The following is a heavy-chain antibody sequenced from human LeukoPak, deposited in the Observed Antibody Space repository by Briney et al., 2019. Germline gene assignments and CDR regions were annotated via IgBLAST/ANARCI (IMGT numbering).Heavy chain of an antibody. J-gene: IGHJ4*02. D-gene: IGHD4-17*01. CDR1: GFTFSSYG. CDR2: IRFDGANK. CDR3: AKPRGTTVTTGFDY. V-gene: IGHV3-30*02. Sequence: GGSLRLSCAASGFTFSSYGMHWVRQAPGKGLEWVALIRFDGANKYYADSVKGRFTISRDNAKNSLYLQMNSLRAEDTALYYCAKPRGTTVTTGFDYWGQGTLVTVSS.